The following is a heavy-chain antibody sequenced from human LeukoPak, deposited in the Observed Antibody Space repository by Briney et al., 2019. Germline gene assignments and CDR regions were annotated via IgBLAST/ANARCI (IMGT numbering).Heavy chain of an antibody. Sequence: GGSLRLSCAASGFNVNTNYMTWVRQAPGKGLGWVSIIYSGGGTYYADSVKGRFTISRDDSKNTLYLQMNSLRSEDTAVYYCARGADCGSDCSSRRRDFDYWGQGTLVTVSS. D-gene: IGHD2-21*01. V-gene: IGHV3-66*02. CDR1: GFNVNTNY. J-gene: IGHJ4*02. CDR2: IYSGGGT. CDR3: ARGADCGSDCSSRRRDFDY.